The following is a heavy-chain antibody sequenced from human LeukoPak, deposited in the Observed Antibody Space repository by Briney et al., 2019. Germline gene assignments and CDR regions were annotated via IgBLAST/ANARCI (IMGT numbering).Heavy chain of an antibody. CDR3: TRLQLRGNYYYYYYMDV. D-gene: IGHD3-16*01. Sequence: TGGSLRLSCAASGFTFSGSAMHWVRQASGKGLEWVGRIRSKANSYATAYAASVKGRFTISRDDSKNTAYLQMNSLKTEDTAVYYCTRLQLRGNYYYYYYMDVWGKGTTVTVSS. CDR1: GFTFSGSA. CDR2: IRSKANSYAT. V-gene: IGHV3-73*01. J-gene: IGHJ6*03.